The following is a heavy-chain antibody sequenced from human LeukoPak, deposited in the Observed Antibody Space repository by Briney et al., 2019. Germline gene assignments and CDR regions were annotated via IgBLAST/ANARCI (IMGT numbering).Heavy chain of an antibody. CDR1: GGSITSHY. J-gene: IGHJ4*02. V-gene: IGHV4-59*11. D-gene: IGHD6-19*01. CDR3: ARDYSSGWYGL. Sequence: SETLSLTCTVSGGSITSHYWSWIRQPPGKGLEWIGYIYYSGSTNYSPSLKSRVTISIDTSKKQFSLKLSSVTAADTAVYYCARDYSSGWYGLWGQGTLVTVSS. CDR2: IYYSGST.